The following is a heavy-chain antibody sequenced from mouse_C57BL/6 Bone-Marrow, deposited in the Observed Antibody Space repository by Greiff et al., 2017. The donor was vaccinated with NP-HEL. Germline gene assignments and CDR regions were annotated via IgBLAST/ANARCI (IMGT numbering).Heavy chain of an antibody. J-gene: IGHJ3*01. CDR2: ISSGSSTI. V-gene: IGHV5-17*01. Sequence: EVKVVESGGGLVKPGGSLKLSCAASGFTFSDYGMHWVRQAPEKGLEWVAYISSGSSTIYYADTVKGRFTISRDNAKNTLFLQMTSVRSEDTAMYYCSTARWFAYWGQGTLVTVSA. CDR1: GFTFSDYG. CDR3: STARWFAY.